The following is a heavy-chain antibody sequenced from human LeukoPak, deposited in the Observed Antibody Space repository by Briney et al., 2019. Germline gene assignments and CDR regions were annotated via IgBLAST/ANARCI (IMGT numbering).Heavy chain of an antibody. CDR3: AKDLGFLWVGERGFDF. Sequence: SVKVSCKASGGTFSSYAISWVRQAPGQGLEWMGGIIPIFGTANYAQKFQGRVTITADESTSTAYMELSSLRSEDTALYYCAKDLGFLWVGERGFDFWGQGTMVTVSS. CDR2: IIPIFGTA. CDR1: GGTFSSYA. V-gene: IGHV1-69*13. D-gene: IGHD3-10*01. J-gene: IGHJ3*01.